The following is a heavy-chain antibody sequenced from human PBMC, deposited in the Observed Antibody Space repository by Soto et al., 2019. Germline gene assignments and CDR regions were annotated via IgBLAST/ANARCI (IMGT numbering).Heavy chain of an antibody. D-gene: IGHD6-6*01. CDR1: GFTFSSCG. CDR2: IWDDGSNK. V-gene: IGHV3-33*01. CDR3: ARADSSSGGMDV. Sequence: QVQLVESGGGVVQPGRSLRLSCAASGFTFSSCGMHWVRQAPGKGLEWVAVIWDDGSNKYYADSVKGRFTISSDNSKNALYLQMNSLRAEDTAVYYCARADSSSGGMDVWGLGTTVTVSS. J-gene: IGHJ6*02.